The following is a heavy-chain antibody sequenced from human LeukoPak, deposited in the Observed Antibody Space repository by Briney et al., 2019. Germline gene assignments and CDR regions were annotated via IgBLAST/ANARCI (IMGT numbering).Heavy chain of an antibody. CDR2: IYYSGST. V-gene: IGHV4-59*01. D-gene: IGHD2-15*01. CDR3: AREWSGFDF. J-gene: IGHJ3*01. Sequence: SETLSLTCTVSGGSISSYYWSWIRQPPGKGLEWIGYIYYSGSTNYNPSLKSRVSMAVDTSKNQFSLRMTSVTAADTAVYYCAREWSGFDFWGQGTMVTVSS. CDR1: GGSISSYY.